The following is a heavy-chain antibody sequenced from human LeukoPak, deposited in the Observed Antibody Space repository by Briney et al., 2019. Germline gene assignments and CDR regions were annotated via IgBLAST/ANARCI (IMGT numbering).Heavy chain of an antibody. CDR3: ARQWAAAGRNAFDI. D-gene: IGHD6-13*01. CDR1: GGTFSSYA. Sequence: ASVKVSCKASGGTFSSYAISWVRQAPGQGLEWMGGIIPIFGTANYAQKFQGRVTITADESTSTAYMELRSLRTDDTAVYYCARQWAAAGRNAFDIWGQGTMVTVSS. CDR2: IIPIFGTA. J-gene: IGHJ3*02. V-gene: IGHV1-69*13.